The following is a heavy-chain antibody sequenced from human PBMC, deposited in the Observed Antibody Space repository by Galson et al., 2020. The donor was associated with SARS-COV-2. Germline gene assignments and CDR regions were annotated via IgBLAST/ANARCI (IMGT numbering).Heavy chain of an antibody. Sequence: LSLTCAASGFTFSNFGMHWVRQAPGKGLEWVAVISTDGNNKYESDSVKGRFTISRDNSNNTLYLQMNSLRPEDTAVYFCARSAYSSTWTLGDAFDVWGQGTLVTVSS. J-gene: IGHJ3*01. CDR2: ISTDGNNK. CDR1: GFTFSNFG. CDR3: ARSAYSSTWTLGDAFDV. D-gene: IGHD6-13*01. V-gene: IGHV3-30*03.